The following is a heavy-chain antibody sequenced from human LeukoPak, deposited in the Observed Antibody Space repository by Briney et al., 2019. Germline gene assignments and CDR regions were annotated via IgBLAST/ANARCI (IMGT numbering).Heavy chain of an antibody. D-gene: IGHD1-26*01. CDR1: GYSISSGYY. V-gene: IGHV4-38-2*02. CDR3: ARAIGGSYYRDYYYYMDV. J-gene: IGHJ6*03. Sequence: PSETLSLTCTVSGYSISSGYYWGWIRQPPGKGLEWIGSIYHSGSTYYNPSLKSRVPISVDTSKNQFSLKLSSVTAADTAVYYCARAIGGSYYRDYYYYMDVWGKGTTVTVSS. CDR2: IYHSGST.